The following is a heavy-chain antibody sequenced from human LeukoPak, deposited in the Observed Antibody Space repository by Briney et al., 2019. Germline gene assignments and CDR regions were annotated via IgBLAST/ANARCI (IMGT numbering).Heavy chain of an antibody. V-gene: IGHV3-23*01. D-gene: IGHD4-11*01. CDR2: ISGSGGST. J-gene: IGHJ3*02. Sequence: GGSLRLSCAASGFTFSSYAMSWVRQAPGEGLEWVSAISGSGGSTYYAASVKGRFTISRDNSKNTLYLQMNSLRAEDTAVYSCAKDRPPYSNYKFDAFDIWGQGTMVTVSS. CDR3: AKDRPPYSNYKFDAFDI. CDR1: GFTFSSYA.